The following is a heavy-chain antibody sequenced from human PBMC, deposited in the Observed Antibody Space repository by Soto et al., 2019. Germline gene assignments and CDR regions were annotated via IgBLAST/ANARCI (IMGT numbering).Heavy chain of an antibody. CDR1: GFTFSTYA. Sequence: PGGSLRLSCAASGFTFSTYAMSWVRQAPGKGLEWVSAISGSGDTTYYANSVKGRFTISRDNSKNMMYLQMNSLRADDTAVYYCAKNRGLQYYFDYWGQGTLVTVSS. J-gene: IGHJ4*02. CDR3: AKNRGLQYYFDY. CDR2: ISGSGDTT. V-gene: IGHV3-23*01.